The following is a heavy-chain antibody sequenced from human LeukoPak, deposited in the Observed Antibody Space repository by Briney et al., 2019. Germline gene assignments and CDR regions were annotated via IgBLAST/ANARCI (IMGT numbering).Heavy chain of an antibody. CDR2: IWYDGSNK. J-gene: IGHJ4*02. CDR1: GFTFSSYG. CDR3: ANGGNDYGDYSLDY. D-gene: IGHD4-17*01. Sequence: PGGSLRLSCAASGFTFSSYGMHWVRQAPGKGLEWVAVIWYDGSNKYYADSVKGRFTISRDNSKNTPYLQMNSLRAEDTAVYYCANGGNDYGDYSLDYWGQGTLVTVSS. V-gene: IGHV3-33*06.